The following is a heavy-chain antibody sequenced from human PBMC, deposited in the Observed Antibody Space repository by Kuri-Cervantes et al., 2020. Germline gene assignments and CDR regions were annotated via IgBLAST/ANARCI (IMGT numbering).Heavy chain of an antibody. D-gene: IGHD3-9*01. V-gene: IGHV3-30*03. Sequence: GESLKISCTASGFTFSTYGMHWVRQAPGKGLEWVAVISYDGTNIHYADSVKGRFTISRDNSKNTLYLQMNSLKAEDTAVYYCAPPRAWRYFDWLSGFAGKYGMDVWGQGTTVTVSS. CDR2: ISYDGTNI. CDR3: APPRAWRYFDWLSGFAGKYGMDV. J-gene: IGHJ6*02. CDR1: GFTFSTYG.